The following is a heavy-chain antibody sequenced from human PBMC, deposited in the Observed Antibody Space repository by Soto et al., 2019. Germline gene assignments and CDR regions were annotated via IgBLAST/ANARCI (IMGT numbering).Heavy chain of an antibody. CDR1: GYTFNTYG. Sequence: QVLLVQSRPEIKKPGASVKVSCKASGYTFNTYGITWVRQAPGQGLEWMGWINPYNGNTKFAQKLQDRVTMTTATSTSTAYMELASLRSDDTAVYYCARGCIAVTTHLCYWGQGTLVNVSS. V-gene: IGHV1-18*01. J-gene: IGHJ4*02. CDR2: INPYNGNT. CDR3: ARGCIAVTTHLCY. D-gene: IGHD4-17*01.